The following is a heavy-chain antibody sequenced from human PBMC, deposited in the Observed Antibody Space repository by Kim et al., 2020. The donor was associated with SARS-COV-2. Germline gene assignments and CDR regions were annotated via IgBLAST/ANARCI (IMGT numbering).Heavy chain of an antibody. CDR1: GFTSSTSA. Sequence: GGSLRLSCAASGFTSSTSAMHWVRQAPGKGLEWVAVTSYDGSRKYYADSVKGRSTISRDNSKNTLYLQMNSLRPEDTAMYYCARGRDGSGSSYDPWGQGTPVTVSS. D-gene: IGHD3-10*01. CDR3: ARGRDGSGSSYDP. V-gene: IGHV3-30*04. CDR2: TSYDGSRK. J-gene: IGHJ5*02.